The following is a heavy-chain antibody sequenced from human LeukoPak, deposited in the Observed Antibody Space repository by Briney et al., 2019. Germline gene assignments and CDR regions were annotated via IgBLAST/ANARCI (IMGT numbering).Heavy chain of an antibody. CDR2: IYYSGST. CDR3: ARGKWLDNY. V-gene: IGHV4-39*01. D-gene: IGHD6-19*01. J-gene: IGHJ4*02. CDR1: GGSISSNSYY. Sequence: SETLSLTCTVSGGSISSNSYYWGWIRQPPGKGLEWIGSIYYSGSTYYNPSLKSRITISVDTSKNQFSLKLSSVTAADTAVYYCARGKWLDNYWGQGTLVTVSS.